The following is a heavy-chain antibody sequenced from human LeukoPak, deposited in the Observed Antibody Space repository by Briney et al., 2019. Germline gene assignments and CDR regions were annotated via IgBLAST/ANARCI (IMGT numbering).Heavy chain of an antibody. CDR2: IYYSGRT. J-gene: IGHJ4*02. CDR1: GGSISTYY. CDR3: AREGDDYEIDY. Sequence: PSETLSLTCTVSGGSISTYYWSWVRHPPGKGLEWIGYIYYSGRTNYNPSLKSRVTISLDTSKKQFSLKVSSVTAADTAVYYCAREGDDYEIDYWGQGTLVTVCS. V-gene: IGHV4-59*01. D-gene: IGHD5-24*01.